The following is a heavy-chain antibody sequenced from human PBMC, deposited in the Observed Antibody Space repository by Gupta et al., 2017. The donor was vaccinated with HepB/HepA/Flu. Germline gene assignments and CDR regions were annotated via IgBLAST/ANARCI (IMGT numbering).Heavy chain of an antibody. CDR1: GFTFSSYA. V-gene: IGHV3-23*01. D-gene: IGHD6-6*01. Sequence: EVQLLESGGGLVQPGGSLRLSCAASGFTFSSYAMSWVRQAPGKGLEWVSAISGSGGSTYYADSVKGRFTISRDNSKNTLYLQMNSLRAEDTAVYYCANRAGSSSPYYYYYYMDVWGKGTTVTVSS. CDR3: ANRAGSSSPYYYYYYMDV. CDR2: ISGSGGST. J-gene: IGHJ6*03.